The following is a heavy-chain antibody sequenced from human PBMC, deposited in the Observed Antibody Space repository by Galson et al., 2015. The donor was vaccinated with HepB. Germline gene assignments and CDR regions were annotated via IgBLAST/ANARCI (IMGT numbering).Heavy chain of an antibody. CDR1: GFTFSNYG. V-gene: IGHV3-30*02. Sequence: SLRLSCAASGFTFSNYGMHWVRQAPGKGLEWVAFIRNDGNNEYYADSVKGRFTISRDNPKKTLHLQMNSLRAEDTAVYYCAGPYDWGQGTLVTVSS. CDR3: AGPYD. CDR2: IRNDGNNE. J-gene: IGHJ4*02. D-gene: IGHD3-16*01.